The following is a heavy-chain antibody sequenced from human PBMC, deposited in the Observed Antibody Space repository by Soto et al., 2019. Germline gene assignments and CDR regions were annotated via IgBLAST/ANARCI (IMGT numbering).Heavy chain of an antibody. CDR2: IWYDGSNK. Sequence: PGGSLRLSCAASGFTFSSYGMHWVRQAPGKGLEWVAVIWYDGSNKYYADSVKGRFTISRDNSKNTLYLQMNSLRAEDTAVYYCARVSVEGHNAFDIWGQGTMVTVSS. CDR1: GFTFSSYG. CDR3: ARVSVEGHNAFDI. J-gene: IGHJ3*02. D-gene: IGHD6-19*01. V-gene: IGHV3-33*01.